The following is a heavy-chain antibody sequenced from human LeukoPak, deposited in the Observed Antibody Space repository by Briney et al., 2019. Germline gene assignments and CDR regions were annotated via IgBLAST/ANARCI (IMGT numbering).Heavy chain of an antibody. CDR3: ARDIGYYDSSGYYPFDY. Sequence: GGSLRLSCAASGFTFSDYYMSWIRQAPGKGLEWVSYISSSSSTIYYADSVKGRFTISRDNAKNSLYLQMNSLRAEDTAVYYCARDIGYYDSSGYYPFDYWGQGTLVTVSS. J-gene: IGHJ4*02. CDR2: ISSSSSTI. CDR1: GFTFSDYY. V-gene: IGHV3-11*04. D-gene: IGHD3-22*01.